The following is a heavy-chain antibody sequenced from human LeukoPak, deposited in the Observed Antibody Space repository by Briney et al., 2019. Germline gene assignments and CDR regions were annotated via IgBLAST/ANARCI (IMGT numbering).Heavy chain of an antibody. D-gene: IGHD1-26*01. CDR2: VNSSGST. CDR1: GSSISGSGNY. V-gene: IGHV4-39*01. Sequence: AETLTLTCTVSGSSISGSGNYWGWIRPAPGKGLEWIGSVNSSGSTYYNAALQSLVTITIETTKNQILLMQSPVTAAATAMYYCAKSGGYSLIDYKGQGTLVTV. J-gene: IGHJ4*02. CDR3: AKSGGYSLIDY.